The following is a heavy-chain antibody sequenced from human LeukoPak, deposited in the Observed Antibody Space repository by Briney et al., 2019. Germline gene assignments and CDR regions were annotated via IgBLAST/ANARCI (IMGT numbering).Heavy chain of an antibody. CDR2: ISYDGSNK. J-gene: IGHJ4*02. Sequence: PGGSLRLSCAASGFTFSNYAMHWVRQAPGKGLEWVAFISYDGSNKHYAVSVKGRFTVSRDNSKNTLYLQMNSLRPEDTAVYYCARARFGYNRGPFDYWGQGILVTVSS. D-gene: IGHD5-24*01. CDR1: GFTFSNYA. CDR3: ARARFGYNRGPFDY. V-gene: IGHV3-30-3*01.